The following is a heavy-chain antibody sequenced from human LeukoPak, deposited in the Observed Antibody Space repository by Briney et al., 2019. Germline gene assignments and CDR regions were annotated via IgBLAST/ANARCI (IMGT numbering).Heavy chain of an antibody. V-gene: IGHV3-23*01. CDR3: ARVLRYFDWSHFDY. CDR1: GFTFSSYA. J-gene: IGHJ4*02. Sequence: GGSLRLSCAASGFTFSSYAMSWVRQAPGKGLEWVSAISGSGGSTYYADSVKGRFTISRDNSKNTLYLQMNSLRAEHTAVYYCARVLRYFDWSHFDYWGQGTLVTVSS. CDR2: ISGSGGST. D-gene: IGHD3-9*01.